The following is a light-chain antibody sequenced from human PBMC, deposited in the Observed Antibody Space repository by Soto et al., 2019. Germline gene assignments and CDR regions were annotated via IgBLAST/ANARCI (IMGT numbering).Light chain of an antibody. CDR3: QQRSSWPIT. CDR1: QSVSSN. CDR2: DAS. V-gene: IGKV3-11*01. J-gene: IGKJ5*01. Sequence: TQAPATLSVSPGERATLSCRASQSVSSNLAWYQQKPGQAPRVLIYDASNRATGIPARFSGSGSGTDFPLTISSLQPEDFAVYYCQQRSSWPITFGQGTRLEIK.